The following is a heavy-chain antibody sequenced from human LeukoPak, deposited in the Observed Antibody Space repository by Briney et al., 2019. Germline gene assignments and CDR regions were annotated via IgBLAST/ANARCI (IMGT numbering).Heavy chain of an antibody. Sequence: GGSLRLSCAASGFTFSSYGMHWVRQAPGKGLEWVAVIWYDGSNKYYADSVKGRFTISRDNSKNTLYPQMNSLRAEDTAVYYCARDAIRHDYGADYWGQGTLVTVSS. V-gene: IGHV3-33*01. D-gene: IGHD4-17*01. J-gene: IGHJ4*02. CDR2: IWYDGSNK. CDR1: GFTFSSYG. CDR3: ARDAIRHDYGADY.